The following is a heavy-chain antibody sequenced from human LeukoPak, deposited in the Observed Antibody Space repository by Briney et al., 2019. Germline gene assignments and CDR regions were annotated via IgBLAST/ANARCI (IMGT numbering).Heavy chain of an antibody. Sequence: SETLSLTCAVYGGSFRGYYWSWIRQPPGKALEWIGEINHSGSTNHNPSRKSRVTISIDTSKNQFSLKLRSVTAADTAVYYCARPIDCSATTCSSPFHYWGQGSLVTVSA. CDR2: INHSGST. CDR3: ARPIDCSATTCSSPFHY. J-gene: IGHJ4*02. CDR1: GGSFRGYY. V-gene: IGHV4-34*01. D-gene: IGHD2-2*01.